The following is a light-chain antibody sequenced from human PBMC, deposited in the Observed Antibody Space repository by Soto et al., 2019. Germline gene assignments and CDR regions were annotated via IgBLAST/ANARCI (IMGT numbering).Light chain of an antibody. CDR1: QSISNY. CDR3: QQPHSTSWT. Sequence: DILMSQSPSSLSASVGDRVTITCRTSQSISNYLNWYQERPGKAPKLLIYSASSLQSGVPSRFSGSGSGTDFTLTISSLQPEDFATYYCQQPHSTSWTFGQGTKVEIK. CDR2: SAS. J-gene: IGKJ1*01. V-gene: IGKV1-39*01.